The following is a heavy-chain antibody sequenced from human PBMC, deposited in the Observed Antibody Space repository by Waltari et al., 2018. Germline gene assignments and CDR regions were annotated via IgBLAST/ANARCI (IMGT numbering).Heavy chain of an antibody. CDR3: ARGVGRIAVAGNGLDY. Sequence: QVQLQESGPGLVKPSQTLSLTCTVSGGSISSGSYYWSWIRQPAGKGLEWIGRIHTGGRTNCNPALKSRVSRSVDTSKNQFALKRGSVTAADTAVYYCARGVGRIAVAGNGLDYWGQGTLVTVSS. CDR2: IHTGGRT. D-gene: IGHD6-19*01. CDR1: GGSISSGSYY. J-gene: IGHJ4*02. V-gene: IGHV4-61*02.